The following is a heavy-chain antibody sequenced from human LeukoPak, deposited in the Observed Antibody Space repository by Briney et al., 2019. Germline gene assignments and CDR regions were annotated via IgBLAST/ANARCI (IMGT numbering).Heavy chain of an antibody. V-gene: IGHV3-7*03. J-gene: IGHJ4*02. CDR3: AKVFRRGGTIDY. Sequence: PGGSLRLSCAASGFTFSSYWMSWVRQAPGKGLEWVANIKQDGSEKYYVDSVKGRFTISRDNSKNTLYLQMNSLRAEDTAVYYCAKVFRRGGTIDYWGQGTLVTVSS. CDR2: IKQDGSEK. CDR1: GFTFSSYW. D-gene: IGHD3-10*01.